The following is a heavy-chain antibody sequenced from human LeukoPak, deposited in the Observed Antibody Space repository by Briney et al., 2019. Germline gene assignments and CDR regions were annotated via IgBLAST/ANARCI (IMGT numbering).Heavy chain of an antibody. CDR2: ISAYNGNT. CDR1: GYTFTSYG. Sequence: ASVKVSCKASGYTFTSYGISWVRQAPGQGLEWMGWISAYNGNTNYEQKLQGRGTMTTDTSTSTAYMELRILRSDDTAVYYCARGDFDWLLFSFSGYYGMDVWGQGTTVTVSS. D-gene: IGHD3-9*01. J-gene: IGHJ6*02. V-gene: IGHV1-18*01. CDR3: ARGDFDWLLFSFSGYYGMDV.